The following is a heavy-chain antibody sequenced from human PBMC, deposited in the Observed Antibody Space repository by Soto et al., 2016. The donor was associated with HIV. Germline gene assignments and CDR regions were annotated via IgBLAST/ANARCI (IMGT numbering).Heavy chain of an antibody. J-gene: IGHJ6*03. CDR3: AKGGDIRYYYYYYYSGRR. Sequence: QVQLVQSGAEVKKPGASVKISCKPSGYIFTSYFIHWVRQAPGQGLEWMGVINPSDGSTIYAQKFHGRVTMTRDTSTSTVYMELSSLKFEDTALYHCAKGGDIRYYYYYYYSGRRGTNGDRRSPSP. CDR2: INPSDGST. V-gene: IGHV1-46*01. CDR1: GYIFTSYF. D-gene: IGHD2-21*02.